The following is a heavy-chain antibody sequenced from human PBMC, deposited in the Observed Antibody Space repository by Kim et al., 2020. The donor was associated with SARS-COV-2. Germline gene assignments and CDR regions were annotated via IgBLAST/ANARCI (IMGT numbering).Heavy chain of an antibody. J-gene: IGHJ4*02. V-gene: IGHV3-49*04. CDR2: IRAKVYGGTT. CDR3: SRKRRAFYDNSGPN. Sequence: GGSLRLSCTASGFTFGDYAMSWVRQAPGKGLEWVGFIRAKVYGGTTEYAASGKGRFIISRDDSKSIAYLQMNSLKTEDTALYYCSRKRRAFYDNSGPNWGQGTLVTVSS. D-gene: IGHD3-22*01. CDR1: GFTFGDYA.